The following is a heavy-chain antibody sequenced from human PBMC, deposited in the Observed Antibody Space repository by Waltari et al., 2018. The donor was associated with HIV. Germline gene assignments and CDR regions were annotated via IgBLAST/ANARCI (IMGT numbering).Heavy chain of an antibody. CDR2: SNSDGTST. V-gene: IGHV3-74*01. CDR3: VRQVYCSPTSCYRPDY. Sequence: ESQLVESGGGWVQPRGSLMLSSAASGLTFCTYWFHVVRQPPGKGLVWVSRSNSDGTSTSYADAVTGRFNVSSDNAKSTLYRQMNSLRAEDTAVYYCVRQVYCSPTSCYRPDYWGQGTLVTVSS. CDR1: GLTFCTYW. D-gene: IGHD2-2*02. J-gene: IGHJ4*02.